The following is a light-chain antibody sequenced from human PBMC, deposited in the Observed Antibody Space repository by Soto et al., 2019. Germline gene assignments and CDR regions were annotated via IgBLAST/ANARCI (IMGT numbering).Light chain of an antibody. CDR1: NSDIGAFDL. Sequence: QSALTQPASVSGSPGQSITISCTGTNSDIGAFDLVSWFQQYPGKAPRVLIYDVNVRASGVSNRFSGSKSGNTASLTISGLQTDDEADYYCSSYTVTSPRLFGTGTKLTVL. CDR3: SSYTVTSPRL. V-gene: IGLV2-14*01. CDR2: DVN. J-gene: IGLJ1*01.